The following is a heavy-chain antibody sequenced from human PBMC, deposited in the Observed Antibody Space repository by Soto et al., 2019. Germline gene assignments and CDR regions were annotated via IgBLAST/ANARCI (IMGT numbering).Heavy chain of an antibody. D-gene: IGHD4-17*01. J-gene: IGHJ5*02. V-gene: IGHV4-30-2*01. CDR3: ARGHGDYSTRWFDP. CDR2: IYHSGST. CDR1: GGSINSGGYS. Sequence: QLQLQESGSGLVKPSQTLSLTCAVSGGSINSGGYSWSWIRQPPGKGLEWIGYIYHSGSTYYNPSLKSRVTISVDRSKNQFSLKLSSVTAADTAVYYCARGHGDYSTRWFDPWGQGTLVTVSS.